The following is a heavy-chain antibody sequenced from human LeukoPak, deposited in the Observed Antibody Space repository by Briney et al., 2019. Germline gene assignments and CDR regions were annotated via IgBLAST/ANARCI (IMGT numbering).Heavy chain of an antibody. D-gene: IGHD4-17*01. V-gene: IGHV3-21*01. CDR3: ARVPTYGDYVANG. Sequence: GGSLRLSCAASGFTVSSNYMSWVRQAPGKGLEWVSFISSSSSYIYYADSVKGRFTISRDNAKNSLYLQMNSLRAEDTAVYYCARVPTYGDYVANGWGQGTLVTVSS. CDR1: GFTVSSNY. J-gene: IGHJ4*02. CDR2: ISSSSSYI.